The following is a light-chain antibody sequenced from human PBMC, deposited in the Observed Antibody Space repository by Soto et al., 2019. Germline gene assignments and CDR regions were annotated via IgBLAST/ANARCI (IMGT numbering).Light chain of an antibody. V-gene: IGLV2-14*01. Sequence: QSALTQPASVSGSPGQSITISCTGTSSDVGGYNYVSWYQQHTGKAPKLMIYDVSNRPSGVSNRFSGSKSGNTASRTISGLQAEDEADEYCSSYTSSSTLYVFGTGTKLTVL. J-gene: IGLJ1*01. CDR3: SSYTSSSTLYV. CDR2: DVS. CDR1: SSDVGGYNY.